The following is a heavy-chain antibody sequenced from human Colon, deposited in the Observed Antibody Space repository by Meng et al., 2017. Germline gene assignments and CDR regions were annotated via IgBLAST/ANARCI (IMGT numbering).Heavy chain of an antibody. Sequence: QGRPQGSGPGLVKPPETLSLTCIVSGGSMSGYYWNWIRQPAGKGLEWIGHIYSSGRTNYNPSLKSRVTISVDSSKNQFSLNLTSVTAADTAVYFCARVQRFCTGGICSNWFDPWGQGTLVTVSS. CDR3: ARVQRFCTGGICSNWFDP. CDR1: GGSMSGYY. V-gene: IGHV4-4*07. J-gene: IGHJ5*02. CDR2: IYSSGRT. D-gene: IGHD2-15*01.